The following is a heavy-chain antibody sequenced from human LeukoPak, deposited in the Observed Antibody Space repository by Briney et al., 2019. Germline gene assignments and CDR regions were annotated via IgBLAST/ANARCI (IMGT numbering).Heavy chain of an antibody. V-gene: IGHV3-23*01. Sequence: PGGSLRLSCAASGFTFSSYAMSWVRQAPGKGLEWVSAISGSGGSTYYADSVKGRFTISRDNSKNTLYLQMNSLRAEDTAVYYCARDRGSREDGMDVWGQGTTVTVSS. D-gene: IGHD1-26*01. CDR1: GFTFSSYA. J-gene: IGHJ6*02. CDR2: ISGSGGST. CDR3: ARDRGSREDGMDV.